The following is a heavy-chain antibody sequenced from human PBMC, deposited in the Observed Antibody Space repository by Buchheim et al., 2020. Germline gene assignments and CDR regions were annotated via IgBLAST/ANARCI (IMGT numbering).Heavy chain of an antibody. Sequence: QVQLVESGGGVVQPGGSLRLSCAASGFNFSTFGMHWVRQAPGKGLEWVAVTSYDGRNEYYEDSVKGRFTISRDNSKNKLYLQVNSLGAEDTAVYYCAKFGYGSGILLLRSFDYWGQGTL. CDR2: TSYDGRNE. V-gene: IGHV3-30*18. J-gene: IGHJ4*02. CDR1: GFNFSTFG. CDR3: AKFGYGSGILLLRSFDY. D-gene: IGHD3-10*01.